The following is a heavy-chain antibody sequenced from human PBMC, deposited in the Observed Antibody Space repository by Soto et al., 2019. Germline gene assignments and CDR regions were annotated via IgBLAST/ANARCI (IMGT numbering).Heavy chain of an antibody. D-gene: IGHD3-3*01. J-gene: IGHJ4*02. CDR1: GYTLTSYG. V-gene: IGHV1-18*01. CDR3: ARADFDFWSGYSPFDY. CDR2: ISPYNGNT. Sequence: QVQLVQSRAEVKKPGASVKVSCKASGYTLTSYGISWVRQAPGQGLEWVGWISPYNGNTNYAQKLQDRVTLTTDTSTGTAYMELRSLRPDDTAVYYCARADFDFWSGYSPFDYWGQGTLVTVSS.